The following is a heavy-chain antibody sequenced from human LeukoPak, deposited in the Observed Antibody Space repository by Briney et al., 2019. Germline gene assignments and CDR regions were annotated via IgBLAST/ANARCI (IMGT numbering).Heavy chain of an antibody. CDR3: ARDSPDYGAYDY. V-gene: IGHV1-46*01. D-gene: IGHD4-17*01. CDR1: GYTFTIYF. J-gene: IGHJ4*02. CDR2: INPSGGST. Sequence: ASVKVSFKASGYTFTIYFMHWVRQAPGQGLDWMGIINPSGGSTSYAQKFQGRVTMTRDTAKSTVYMEVSSLRSEDTAVYYCARDSPDYGAYDYWGQGTLVTVSS.